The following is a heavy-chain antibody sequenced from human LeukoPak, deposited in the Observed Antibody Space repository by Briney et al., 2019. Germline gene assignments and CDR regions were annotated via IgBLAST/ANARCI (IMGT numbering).Heavy chain of an antibody. CDR2: ISAYNGST. CDR3: ARVCRDTSGGYYFDY. J-gene: IGHJ4*02. D-gene: IGHD3-22*01. V-gene: IGHV1-18*01. Sequence: ASVKVSCKASGYTFSFFGFSWVRQAPGQGLERMGWISAYNGSTNYPQKVQVRVTMTTDTSTSTAYTELRSLRYDDTAVYYCARVCRDTSGGYYFDYWSQGTLIT. CDR1: GYTFSFFG.